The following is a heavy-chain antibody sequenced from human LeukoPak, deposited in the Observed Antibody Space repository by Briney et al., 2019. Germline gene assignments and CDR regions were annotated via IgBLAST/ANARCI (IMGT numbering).Heavy chain of an antibody. J-gene: IGHJ5*02. CDR3: ARWQTGRAAAGTNWFDP. CDR1: GGSISSYY. D-gene: IGHD6-13*01. Sequence: SETLSLTCTVSGGSISSYYWSWIRQPPGKGLEWIGYIYYSGSTNYNPSLKSRVTISVDTSKNQFSLKLSSVTAADTAVYYCARWQTGRAAAGTNWFDPWGQGTLVTVSS. V-gene: IGHV4-59*08. CDR2: IYYSGST.